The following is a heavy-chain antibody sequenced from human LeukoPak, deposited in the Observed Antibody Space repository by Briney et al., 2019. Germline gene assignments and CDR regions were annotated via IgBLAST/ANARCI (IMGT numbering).Heavy chain of an antibody. CDR2: IYYSGST. J-gene: IGHJ4*02. CDR1: GGSISSSSYY. V-gene: IGHV4-39*07. D-gene: IGHD4-17*01. CDR3: AREDLRYFDY. Sequence: SETLSLTCTVSGGSISSSSYYWGWIRQPPGKGLEWIGSIYYSGSTYYNPSLKSRVTISVDTSKNQFSLKLSSVTAADTAVYYCAREDLRYFDYWGQGTQVTVSS.